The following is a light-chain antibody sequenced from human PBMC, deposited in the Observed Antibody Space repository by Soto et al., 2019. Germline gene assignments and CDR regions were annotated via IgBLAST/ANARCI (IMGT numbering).Light chain of an antibody. CDR2: DAS. CDR1: QNVDNW. V-gene: IGKV1-5*01. Sequence: DIQMTQSHTTLSASVGDRVTITCRASQNVDNWVAWYQQKPGKAPKFLIYDASNLESGVPSRFSGRGSGTEFTLTISSLQPDDFATYYCQRYNSNSRTFGQGTRV. CDR3: QRYNSNSRT. J-gene: IGKJ1*01.